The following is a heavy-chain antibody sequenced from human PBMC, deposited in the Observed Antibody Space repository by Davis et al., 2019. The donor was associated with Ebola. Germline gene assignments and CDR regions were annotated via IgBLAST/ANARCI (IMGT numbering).Heavy chain of an antibody. Sequence: GESLKISCAASGFTVSSNYMSWVRQAPGKGLEWVAKIKEDGSEKLEVDSVKGRFTISRDNAKDSLYLQMNSLRAEDTAVYYCARGSRNMDVWGQGTTVTVSS. V-gene: IGHV3-7*03. CDR2: IKEDGSEK. CDR1: GFTVSSNY. J-gene: IGHJ6*02. CDR3: ARGSRNMDV.